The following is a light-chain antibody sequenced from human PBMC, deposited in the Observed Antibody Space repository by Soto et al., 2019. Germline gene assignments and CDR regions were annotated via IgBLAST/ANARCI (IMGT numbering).Light chain of an antibody. CDR2: DAS. Sequence: DIQMTQSPSTVSASVGDGVTITCRASQSISTWLAWYQQKPGKAPNLLIYDASTLESGGPSGFSGSGSGTEFTLTITNLQPEDSGTYYCQHPKWAFGQGTTVEI. J-gene: IGKJ1*01. CDR1: QSISTW. V-gene: IGKV1-5*01. CDR3: QHPKWA.